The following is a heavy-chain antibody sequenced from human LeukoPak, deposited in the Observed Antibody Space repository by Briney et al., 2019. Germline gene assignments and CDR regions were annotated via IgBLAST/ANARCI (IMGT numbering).Heavy chain of an antibody. CDR1: GPSIRESTSY. D-gene: IGHD3-3*02. CDR2: MFSTEHA. V-gene: IGHV4-39*02. Sequence: SPCLSLTRAVYGPSIRESTSYSTRVRQPPGKALEWSGCMFSTEHAFYDPSLKSRVDITADTSMNLFFMSMTSANVADTSTYFCTRASHFHALDVGYWGRGNLVCVAS. J-gene: IGHJ4*02. CDR3: TRASHFHALDVGY.